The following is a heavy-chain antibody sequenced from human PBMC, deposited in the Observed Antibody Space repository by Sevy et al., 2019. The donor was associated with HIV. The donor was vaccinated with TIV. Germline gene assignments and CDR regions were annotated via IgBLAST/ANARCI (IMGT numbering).Heavy chain of an antibody. CDR2: INNSGGST. CDR1: GSTVNPYA. Sequence: GGSLRLSCVASGSTVNPYAMSWVRRAPGKGLEWVAGINNSGGSTDYADSVRGRFSISRDNPNVYLEMNSLRVEDTAVYYCVKERVGYISSWYYFDYWGQGTLVTVSS. D-gene: IGHD6-13*01. J-gene: IGHJ4*02. V-gene: IGHV3-23*01. CDR3: VKERVGYISSWYYFDY.